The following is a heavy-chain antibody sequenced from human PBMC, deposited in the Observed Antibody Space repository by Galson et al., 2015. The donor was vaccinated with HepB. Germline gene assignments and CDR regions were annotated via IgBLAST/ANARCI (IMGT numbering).Heavy chain of an antibody. CDR1: GYTFTSYG. D-gene: IGHD6-13*01. V-gene: IGHV1-18*01. CDR3: ARDDPLGSSWSYFDY. CDR2: ISAYNTNT. J-gene: IGHJ4*02. Sequence: SVKVSCKASGYTFTSYGICWVRQAPGQGLEWMGWISAYNTNTNYAQMLQGRVTMTTDTSTSTAYLELRSLRSDDTAVYYCARDDPLGSSWSYFDYWGQGTLVTVSS.